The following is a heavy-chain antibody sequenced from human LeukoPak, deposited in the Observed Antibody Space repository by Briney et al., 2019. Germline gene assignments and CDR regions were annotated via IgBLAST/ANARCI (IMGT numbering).Heavy chain of an antibody. V-gene: IGHV5-51*01. Sequence: GESLKISCKGSGYSFTSYWIGWVRQMPGKGLEWMGIIYPGDSDTRYSPSFQGQVTISADKSISTAYLQWSSLKASDTAMYYCARLGVAAAGTSRADAFDIWGQGTMVTVSS. CDR2: IYPGDSDT. CDR1: GYSFTSYW. D-gene: IGHD6-13*01. CDR3: ARLGVAAAGTSRADAFDI. J-gene: IGHJ3*02.